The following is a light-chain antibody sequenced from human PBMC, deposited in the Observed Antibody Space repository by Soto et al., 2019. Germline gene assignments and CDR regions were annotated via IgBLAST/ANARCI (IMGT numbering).Light chain of an antibody. CDR3: QQYGSSPKT. CDR2: GAS. CDR1: LSVSVY. J-gene: IGKJ1*01. V-gene: IGKV3-20*01. Sequence: EIVFTQSPCTPSLSQFERSTLSCRTSLSVSVYLDWYQQKPGQAPRLLIYGASTRATGIPDRFSGSGSGTDFTLTISRLEPEDFAVFYCQQYGSSPKTFGQGTKVDI.